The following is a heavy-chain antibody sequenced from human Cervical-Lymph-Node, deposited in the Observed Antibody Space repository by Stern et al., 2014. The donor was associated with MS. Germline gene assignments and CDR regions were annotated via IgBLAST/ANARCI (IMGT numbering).Heavy chain of an antibody. CDR1: GYTFTRFA. D-gene: IGHD2-2*01. CDR2: IIAGNGNT. J-gene: IGHJ4*02. CDR3: ARGEIGDCSSTRCYSHLDN. V-gene: IGHV1-3*01. Sequence: QVQLVQSGAEVKKPGASVKVSCKASGYTFTRFAIHWVRQAPGQGLEWMGWIIAGNGNTKYSQKFQGRVTVTRDTSATTGYMELSSLSSEDTAVYYCARGEIGDCSSTRCYSHLDNWGQGTLVTVSS.